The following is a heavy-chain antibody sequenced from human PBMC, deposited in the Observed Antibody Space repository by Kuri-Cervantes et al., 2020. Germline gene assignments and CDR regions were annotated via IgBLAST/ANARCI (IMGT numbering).Heavy chain of an antibody. CDR1: GLTFTTDW. D-gene: IGHD2-2*01. V-gene: IGHV3-74*01. CDR3: AKSYCSGISCYADAFYFYYMDV. CDR2: INNDGSSL. Sequence: ETLSLTCAASGLTFTTDWMPWVRQAPGKGLVWVVRINNDGSSLNYADSVKGRFTISRDNAKNTLSLQMNSLSPADTAVYYCAKSYCSGISCYADAFYFYYMDVWGKGTTVTVSS. J-gene: IGHJ6*03.